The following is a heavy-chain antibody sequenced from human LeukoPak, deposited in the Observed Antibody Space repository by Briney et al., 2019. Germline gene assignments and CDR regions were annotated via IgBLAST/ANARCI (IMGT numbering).Heavy chain of an antibody. V-gene: IGHV3-33*06. J-gene: IGHJ3*02. CDR3: AKSRTTMAPFDAFDI. CDR1: GFRFSNFG. D-gene: IGHD5-24*01. CDR2: IWYDGSNQ. Sequence: GGSLRLPCAASGFRFSNFGMYWVRQSPGKGLECVTAIWYDGSNQYSADSVKGRFTISRDNSNNTLYLQMNSLRAEDTAMYYCAKSRTTMAPFDAFDIWSQGAMVTVSS.